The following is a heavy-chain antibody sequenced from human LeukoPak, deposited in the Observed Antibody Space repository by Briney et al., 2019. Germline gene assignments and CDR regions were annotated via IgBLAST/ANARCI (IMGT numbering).Heavy chain of an antibody. CDR1: GYTFTGYF. Sequence: ASVKVSCKASGYTFTGYFMHWVRQAPGQGLEWMGWINPNSGGTNYAQKFQGRVTMTRDTSISTAYLELSWLRSDDTAVYSCARLRSYDYVWGSFDYWGQGTLVTVSS. CDR2: INPNSGGT. V-gene: IGHV1-2*02. CDR3: ARLRSYDYVWGSFDY. J-gene: IGHJ4*02. D-gene: IGHD3-16*01.